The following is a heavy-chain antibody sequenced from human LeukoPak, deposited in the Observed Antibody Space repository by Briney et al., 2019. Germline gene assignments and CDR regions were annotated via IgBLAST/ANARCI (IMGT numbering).Heavy chain of an antibody. CDR3: AILEGSYYHDSSGEGDAFDI. J-gene: IGHJ3*02. Sequence: ASVKVSCKASGYTFTGYYMHWVRQAPGQGLEWIGRINPNSGCTNYAQKFQGRVTMTRDTSISTAYMELSRLRSDDTAVYYCAILEGSYYHDSSGEGDAFDIWGQGTMVTVSS. CDR1: GYTFTGYY. CDR2: INPNSGCT. D-gene: IGHD3-22*01. V-gene: IGHV1-2*06.